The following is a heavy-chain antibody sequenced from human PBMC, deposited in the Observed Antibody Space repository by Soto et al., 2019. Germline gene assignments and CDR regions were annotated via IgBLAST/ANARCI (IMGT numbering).Heavy chain of an antibody. CDR3: ARDSGTYYGWFDP. CDR2: ISSSGGST. Sequence: EVEVLESGGGLVQPGGSLRLSCAASGFIFSSYAMSWVRQAPGKGLEWVSAISSSGGSTYYADSVKGRFSISRDNSKNTLYLQMNSLRAEDTALYYGARDSGTYYGWFDPWGQGTLVTVSS. V-gene: IGHV3-23*01. CDR1: GFIFSSYA. D-gene: IGHD1-26*01. J-gene: IGHJ5*02.